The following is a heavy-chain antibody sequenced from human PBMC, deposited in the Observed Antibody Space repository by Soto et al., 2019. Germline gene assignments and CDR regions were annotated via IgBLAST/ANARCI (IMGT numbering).Heavy chain of an antibody. CDR2: INPSSGGT. V-gene: IGHV1-2*04. CDR3: AREFKDDFWSGYNNWFDP. Sequence: ASVKVSCKASGYTFTGYYMHWVRQAPGQGLEWMGWINPSSGGTNYAQKLQGWVTMTRDTSISTAYMEPSRLRSDDTAVYYFAREFKDDFWSGYNNWFDPWGQGTLVTVSS. CDR1: GYTFTGYY. D-gene: IGHD3-3*01. J-gene: IGHJ5*02.